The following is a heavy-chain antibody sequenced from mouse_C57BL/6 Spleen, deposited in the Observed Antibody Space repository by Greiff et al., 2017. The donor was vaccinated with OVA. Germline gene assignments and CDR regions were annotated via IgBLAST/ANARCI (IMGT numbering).Heavy chain of an antibody. CDR3: ARNYLFDY. V-gene: IGHV5-17*01. CDR1: GFTFSDYG. J-gene: IGHJ2*01. D-gene: IGHD1-1*02. Sequence: EVQLVESGAGLVKPGGSLKLSCAASGFTFSDYGMHWVRQAPEKGLEWVAYINRGSGTIYYADTVKGRFTISRDNATNTLCLQMTSLRSEDTAMYYCARNYLFDYWGQGTTLTVSS. CDR2: INRGSGTI.